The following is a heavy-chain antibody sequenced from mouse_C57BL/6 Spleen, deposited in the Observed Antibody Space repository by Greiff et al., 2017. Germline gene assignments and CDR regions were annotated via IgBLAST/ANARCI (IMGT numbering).Heavy chain of an antibody. J-gene: IGHJ2*01. CDR3: ARFDVIFDY. CDR1: GFTFTDYY. V-gene: IGHV7-3*01. CDR2: IRNKANGYTT. Sequence: EVHLVESGGGLVQPGGSLSLSCAASGFTFTDYYMSWVRQPPGKALEWLGFIRNKANGYTTEYSASVKGRFTISRDNSQSILYLQMNALRAEDSATYYCARFDVIFDYWGQGTTLTVSS.